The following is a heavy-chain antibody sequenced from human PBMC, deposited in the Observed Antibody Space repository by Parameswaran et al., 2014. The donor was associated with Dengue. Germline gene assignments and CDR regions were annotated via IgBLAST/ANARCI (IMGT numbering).Heavy chain of an antibody. CDR3: AKDGASRGNSFGGYFFDY. V-gene: IGHV3-23*01. Sequence: SNARWIRQPPGKGLEWVSTVSGGGESTYYADSVKGRFTISRDNSKNTLYLQMNSLRDEDTAVYYCAKDGASRGNSFGGYFFDYWGQGTLVTVSS. D-gene: IGHD3-16*01. J-gene: IGHJ4*02. CDR2: VSGGGEST. CDR1: SNA.